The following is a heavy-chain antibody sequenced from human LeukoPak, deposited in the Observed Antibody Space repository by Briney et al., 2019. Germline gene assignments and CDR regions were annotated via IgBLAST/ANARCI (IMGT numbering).Heavy chain of an antibody. J-gene: IGHJ5*02. CDR1: GGSISSYY. D-gene: IGHD6-13*01. Sequence: SETLSLTCTVSGGSISSYYWSWIRQPAGKGLEWIGRIYTSGSANYNPSLKSRVTMSVDTSKNQFSLKLGSVTAADTAVYYCARDRRERYSSSWYGWFDPWGQGTLVTVSS. CDR3: ARDRRERYSSSWYGWFDP. CDR2: IYTSGSA. V-gene: IGHV4-4*07.